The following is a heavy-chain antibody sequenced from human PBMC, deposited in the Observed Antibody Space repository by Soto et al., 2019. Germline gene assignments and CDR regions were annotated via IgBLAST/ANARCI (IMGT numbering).Heavy chain of an antibody. D-gene: IGHD6-13*01. V-gene: IGHV4-61*01. J-gene: IGHJ5*02. CDR3: ARETRQQLVPFNWFDP. Sequence: PSETLSLTCTVSGGSVSSGSYYWSWIRQPPGKGLEWIGYIYYSGSTNYNPSLKSRVTISVDTSKNQFSLKLSSVTAADTAVYYCARETRQQLVPFNWFDPWGQGTLVTVSS. CDR2: IYYSGST. CDR1: GGSVSSGSYY.